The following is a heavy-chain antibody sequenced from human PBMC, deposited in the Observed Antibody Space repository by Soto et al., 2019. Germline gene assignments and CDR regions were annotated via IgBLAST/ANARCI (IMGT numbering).Heavy chain of an antibody. V-gene: IGHV5-51*01. Sequence: PXESLKLSWQCSGYSFTSYWIGLVLQMPGKGLEWMGIIYPGDSDTRYSPSFQGQATISADKSISTAYLQWSSLKASDTAMYYCARGNGKYQQLISWFDPWGQGTLVTVSS. D-gene: IGHD6-13*01. CDR3: ARGNGKYQQLISWFDP. CDR2: IYPGDSDT. J-gene: IGHJ5*02. CDR1: GYSFTSYW.